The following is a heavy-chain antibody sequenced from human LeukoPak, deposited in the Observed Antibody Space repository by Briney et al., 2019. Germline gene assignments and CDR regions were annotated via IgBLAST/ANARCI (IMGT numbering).Heavy chain of an antibody. CDR1: GYTFTSYG. CDR2: ISAYNGNT. D-gene: IGHD3-22*01. Sequence: ASVTVSCTASGYTFTSYGISWVRQAPGQGLEWMGWISAYNGNTNYAQKLQGRVTMTTDTSTSTAYMELRSLRSDDTAVYYCARDLYYYDSSGYLDYWGQGTLVTVSS. CDR3: ARDLYYYDSSGYLDY. J-gene: IGHJ4*02. V-gene: IGHV1-18*01.